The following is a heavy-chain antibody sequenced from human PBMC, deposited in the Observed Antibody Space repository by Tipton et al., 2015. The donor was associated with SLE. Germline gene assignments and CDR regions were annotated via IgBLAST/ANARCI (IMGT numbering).Heavy chain of an antibody. Sequence: TLSLTCTVSGGSISSGTKYWNWIRQTAGKGLEWVGRIFTNGTTNYNPSLKSRVTMSLDTSKNQFSLRLSSVTAADTAVYYCARDPKPPDAFDIWGQRTMVTVSS. J-gene: IGHJ3*02. CDR2: IFTNGTT. CDR3: ARDPKPPDAFDI. V-gene: IGHV4-61*02. CDR1: GGSISSGTKY.